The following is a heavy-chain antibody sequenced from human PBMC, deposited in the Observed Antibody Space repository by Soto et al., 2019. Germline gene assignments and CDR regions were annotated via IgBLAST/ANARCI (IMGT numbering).Heavy chain of an antibody. CDR3: VKDAAGALDY. CDR2: ISYDGNTE. J-gene: IGHJ4*02. V-gene: IGHV3-30*18. D-gene: IGHD6-25*01. Sequence: QMQLVESGGGVVQPGRSLRLSCAASGFAFSSYDIHWVRQGPGKGLEWMAKISYDGNTEDYADSVKGRFTISRDNSKKMLHLQMTSLRDDDTAVYYCVKDAAGALDYWGQGTVVTVSS. CDR1: GFAFSSYD.